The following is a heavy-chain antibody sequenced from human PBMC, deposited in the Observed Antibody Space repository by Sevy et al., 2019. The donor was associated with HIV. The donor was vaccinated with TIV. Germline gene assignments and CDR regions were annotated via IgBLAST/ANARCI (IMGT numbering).Heavy chain of an antibody. J-gene: IGHJ3*02. Sequence: GGSLRLSCAASGFTFSNHGMHWVRQAPGKGLEWVAFIRYDGSNEYYGDSVKGRFTISRDNYKNTLYLQMNSLRPEDTAVYYCAKDRKVLLVVYAIPFDVFDIWGQGTMVTVSS. D-gene: IGHD2-8*02. CDR3: AKDRKVLLVVYAIPFDVFDI. V-gene: IGHV3-30*02. CDR1: GFTFSNHG. CDR2: IRYDGSNE.